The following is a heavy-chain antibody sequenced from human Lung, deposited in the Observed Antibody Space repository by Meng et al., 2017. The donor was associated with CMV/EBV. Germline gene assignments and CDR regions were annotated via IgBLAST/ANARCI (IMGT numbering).Heavy chain of an antibody. Sequence: SXXVSXKASGGTSSSYVISWVRQAPGQGLEWMGGIIPILGRANYGQKFQARVTITADKSTSTAHMELSSLRSEDTAVYYCARSRVLSSSPSRPPTYGMDVXGQGTTVTVSS. CDR2: IIPILGRA. CDR1: GGTSSSYV. CDR3: ARSRVLSSSPSRPPTYGMDV. J-gene: IGHJ6*02. V-gene: IGHV1-69*10. D-gene: IGHD2-2*01.